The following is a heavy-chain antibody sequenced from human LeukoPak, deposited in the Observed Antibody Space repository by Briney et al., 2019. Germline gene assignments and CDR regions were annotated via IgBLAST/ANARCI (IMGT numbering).Heavy chain of an antibody. CDR3: ARDSIAGYSLSW. CDR2: IYYSGST. CDR1: GGSISSYY. D-gene: IGHD3-9*01. Sequence: SETLSLTCTVSGGSISSYYWSWIRQPPGKGLEWIGYIYYSGSTNYNPSLKSRVTISVDTSKNQFSLKLSSVTAAGTAVYYCARDSIAGYSLSWWGQGTLVTVS. V-gene: IGHV4-59*01. J-gene: IGHJ4*02.